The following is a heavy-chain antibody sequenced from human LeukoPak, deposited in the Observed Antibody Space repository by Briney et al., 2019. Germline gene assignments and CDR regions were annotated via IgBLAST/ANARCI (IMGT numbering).Heavy chain of an antibody. CDR2: ITSSSSYI. J-gene: IGHJ6*03. D-gene: IGHD6-25*01. CDR1: GFTFSSYS. Sequence: GGSLRLSCAASGFTFSSYSMTWVRQAPGKGLEWVSSITSSSSYIHYADSVKGRFTISRDNAKNSLYLQMNSLRAEDTAVYYCAKTHLQGLGVQFYCYMDVWGKGTTVTVSS. CDR3: AKTHLQGLGVQFYCYMDV. V-gene: IGHV3-21*04.